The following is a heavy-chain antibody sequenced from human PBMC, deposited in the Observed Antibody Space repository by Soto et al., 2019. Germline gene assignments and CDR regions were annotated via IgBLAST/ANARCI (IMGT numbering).Heavy chain of an antibody. D-gene: IGHD1-20*01. CDR1: GFTFTMYW. CDR3: AKDWYHTIDS. Sequence: GGSLRLSCEASGFTFTMYWMHWVRQAPGKGLVWVSRVNSDGTGTTYADSVKGRFTVSRDNAKNTVHLQMSSLRVEDTAVYYCAKDWYHTIDSWGQGIPVTVSS. J-gene: IGHJ4*02. CDR2: VNSDGTGT. V-gene: IGHV3-74*01.